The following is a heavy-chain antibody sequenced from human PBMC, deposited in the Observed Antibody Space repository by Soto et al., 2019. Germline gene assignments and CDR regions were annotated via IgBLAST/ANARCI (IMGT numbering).Heavy chain of an antibody. CDR3: AKDKYYYGSGSYYAVDY. CDR1: GFTFSSYA. Sequence: GGSLRLSCAASGFTFSSYAMSWARQAPGKGLEWVSAISGSGGSTYYADSVKGRFTISRDNSKNTLYLQMNSLRAEDTAVYYCAKDKYYYGSGSYYAVDYWGQGTLVTVSS. D-gene: IGHD3-10*01. V-gene: IGHV3-23*01. J-gene: IGHJ4*02. CDR2: ISGSGGST.